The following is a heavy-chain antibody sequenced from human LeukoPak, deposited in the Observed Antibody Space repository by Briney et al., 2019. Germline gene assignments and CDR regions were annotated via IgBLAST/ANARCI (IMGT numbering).Heavy chain of an antibody. Sequence: SSVKVSCKASGGTFSSYAIGWVRHAPGQGLELMGGIIPIFGTANYAQKFQGRVTITADESTSTAYMELSSLRSEDTAVYYCARDLLRPNAFDIWGQGTMVTVSS. CDR3: ARDLLRPNAFDI. D-gene: IGHD2-15*01. J-gene: IGHJ3*02. CDR2: IIPIFGTA. CDR1: GGTFSSYA. V-gene: IGHV1-69*01.